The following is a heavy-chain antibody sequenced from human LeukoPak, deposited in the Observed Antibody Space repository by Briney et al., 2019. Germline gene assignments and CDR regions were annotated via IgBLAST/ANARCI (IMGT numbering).Heavy chain of an antibody. CDR1: GYSFTNYW. CDR2: IYPGDSDT. CDR3: ARRSYCGGDCYSDY. D-gene: IGHD2-21*02. J-gene: IGHJ4*02. V-gene: IGHV5-51*01. Sequence: GESLKISCKGSGYSFTNYWIGWVRQLPGKGLEWMGIIYPGDSDTRYSPSFQGQVTISADKSISTAYLQWSSLKASDTAMYYCARRSYCGGDCYSDYWGQGTLVSVSS.